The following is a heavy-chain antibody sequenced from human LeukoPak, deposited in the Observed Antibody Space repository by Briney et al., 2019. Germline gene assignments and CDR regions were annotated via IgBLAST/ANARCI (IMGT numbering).Heavy chain of an antibody. V-gene: IGHV4-34*01. J-gene: IGHJ4*02. Sequence: KPSETLSLTCAVYGESFSGYYWSWIRQPPGKGLEWIGEINHRGSTNYNPSLKSRVTMSVDTSKNQISLKLSSVTAADTAVYYCARSAAGTYYWGQGTLVTVSS. CDR1: GESFSGYY. CDR2: INHRGST. CDR3: ARSAAGTYY. D-gene: IGHD1-1*01.